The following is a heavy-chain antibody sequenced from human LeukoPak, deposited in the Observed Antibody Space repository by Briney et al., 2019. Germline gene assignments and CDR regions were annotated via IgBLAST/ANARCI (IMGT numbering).Heavy chain of an antibody. CDR1: GGSFSGYY. Sequence: SETLSLTCAVYGGSFSGYYWSWIRQPPGKGLEWIGVINHSGSTNYNPSLKSRVTISVDTSKNQFSLKLSSVTAADTAVYYCGRGNTVYYYYYMDVWGKGTTVTVSS. J-gene: IGHJ6*03. CDR3: GRGNTVYYYYYMDV. V-gene: IGHV4-34*01. D-gene: IGHD4-17*01. CDR2: INHSGST.